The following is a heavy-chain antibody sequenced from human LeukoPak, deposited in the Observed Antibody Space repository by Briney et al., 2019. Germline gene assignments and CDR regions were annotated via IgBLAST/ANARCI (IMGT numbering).Heavy chain of an antibody. V-gene: IGHV1-24*01. CDR2: FDPEDGET. CDR3: ATSSNYGDYEAFDY. Sequence: GASVKVSCKVSGYSLIELSLHWVRQAPGKGLEWMGGFDPEDGETIYAQKFQGRVTMTEDTSTDTAYMELSSLRSEDTAVYYYATSSNYGDYEAFDYWGQGTLVTVSS. D-gene: IGHD4-17*01. J-gene: IGHJ4*02. CDR1: GYSLIELS.